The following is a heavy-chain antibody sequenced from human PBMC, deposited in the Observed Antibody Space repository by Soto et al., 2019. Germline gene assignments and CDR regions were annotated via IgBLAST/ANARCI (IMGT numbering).Heavy chain of an antibody. D-gene: IGHD4-17*01. V-gene: IGHV1-46*01. J-gene: IGHJ4*02. Sequence: QVQLVQSGAEVQKPGASVKVSCKASGYTFTSYYMHWVRQTPGQGLEWMGIINPSGGSTSYAQKFQGIVTMTRDTSTSTVYMELSSLRSEDTAVYYCARAPLTIARRLDYWGQGTLVTVSS. CDR2: INPSGGST. CDR3: ARAPLTIARRLDY. CDR1: GYTFTSYY.